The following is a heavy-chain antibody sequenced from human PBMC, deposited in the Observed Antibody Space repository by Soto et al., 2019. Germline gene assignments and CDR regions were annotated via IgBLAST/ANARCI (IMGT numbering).Heavy chain of an antibody. Sequence: GGSLRLSCAASGVTFSSYGMHWVRQAPGKGLEWVAVISYDGSNKYYGDSVKGRFTISRDNSKNTVYLQMNSLRAEDTAVYYCAEDRRWQRPGAREIDYWGQGALVTVSS. CDR2: ISYDGSNK. CDR1: GVTFSSYG. J-gene: IGHJ4*02. CDR3: AEDRRWQRPGAREIDY. D-gene: IGHD6-13*01. V-gene: IGHV3-30*18.